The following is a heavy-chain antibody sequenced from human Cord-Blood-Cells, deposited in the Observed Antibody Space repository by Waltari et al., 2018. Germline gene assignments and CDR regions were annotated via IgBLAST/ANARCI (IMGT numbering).Heavy chain of an antibody. Sequence: QVQLVQSGAEVKKPGASVKVSCKASGYTFTGYYMHWVRQAPGQGLEWMGGRNPNSGGTHYAQKCQGRVTMTRDPPMSTAYMGLGRLRSDDTAVYYCARGVGREPLYYFDYWGQGTLVTVSS. CDR3: ARGVGREPLYYFDY. J-gene: IGHJ4*02. CDR2: RNPNSGGT. D-gene: IGHD1-26*01. CDR1: GYTFTGYY. V-gene: IGHV1-2*02.